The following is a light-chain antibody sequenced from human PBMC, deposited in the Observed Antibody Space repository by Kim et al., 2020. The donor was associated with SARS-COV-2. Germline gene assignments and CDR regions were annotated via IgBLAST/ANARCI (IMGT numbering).Light chain of an antibody. CDR2: EDK. CDR1: SGSIASSY. V-gene: IGLV6-57*03. Sequence: KTVTIPCTRSSGSIASSYVQWYQQRPGSAPTTVILEDKQSPSGVPDRFSGSIDTSSNSASLTISGLVAEDEADYYCQSYDNNNPVIFGGGTQLTVL. J-gene: IGLJ2*01. CDR3: QSYDNNNPVI.